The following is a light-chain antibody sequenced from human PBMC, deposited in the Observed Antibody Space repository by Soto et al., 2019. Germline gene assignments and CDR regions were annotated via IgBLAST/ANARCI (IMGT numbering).Light chain of an antibody. CDR2: DTS. Sequence: EILMTQSPATLSVSPGERATLSCRASQSVRSKLAWYQHKPGQAPRLLIYDTSNRAAGIPARFTGSGSGTDFNLTISSLQSEDFAVYYCQQYNSWRSISFGQGTRLESK. CDR3: QQYNSWRSIS. CDR1: QSVRSK. V-gene: IGKV3-15*01. J-gene: IGKJ5*01.